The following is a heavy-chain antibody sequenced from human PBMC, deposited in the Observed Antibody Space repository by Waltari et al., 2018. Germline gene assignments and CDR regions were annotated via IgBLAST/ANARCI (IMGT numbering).Heavy chain of an antibody. CDR1: GGTFSSYA. D-gene: IGHD6-13*01. V-gene: IGHV1-69*05. CDR2: IIPIFGTA. CDR3: ARGRRRGQQRNWFDP. Sequence: QVQLVQSGAEVKKPGSSVKVSCKASGGTFSSYAISWVRQAPGHGLEWMGGIIPIFGTANYAQKFQGRVTITRNTSISTAYMELSSLRSEDTAVYYCARGRRRGQQRNWFDPWGQGTLVTVSS. J-gene: IGHJ5*02.